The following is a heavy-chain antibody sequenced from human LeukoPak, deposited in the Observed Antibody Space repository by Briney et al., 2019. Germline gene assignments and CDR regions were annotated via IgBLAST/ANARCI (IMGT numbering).Heavy chain of an antibody. CDR3: ARGDPYGDPYLGWDYYYYMDV. D-gene: IGHD4-17*01. CDR2: ISAYNGNT. V-gene: IGHV1-18*01. J-gene: IGHJ6*03. Sequence: GASVKVSCKASGYTFTSYGISWVRQAPGQGLEWMGWISAYNGNTNYARKLQGRATMTTDTSTSTAYMELRSLRSDDTAVYYCARGDPYGDPYLGWDYYYYMDVWGKGTTVTVSS. CDR1: GYTFTSYG.